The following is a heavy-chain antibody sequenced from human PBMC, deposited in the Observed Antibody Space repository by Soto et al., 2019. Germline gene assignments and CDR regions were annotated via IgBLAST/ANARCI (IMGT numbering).Heavy chain of an antibody. CDR2: INTGGSDK. CDR3: ERMPRVTTNY. Sequence: EVQLVESGGGLVQPGGSLRLTCAASGFTFTYSWMAWVRQAPGKGLEWVANINTGGSDKFYVDSVKGRFTISRDDAESSVYLQMNSLRAEDTAVYFCERMPRVTTNYWGQGALVTVSP. D-gene: IGHD4-17*01. V-gene: IGHV3-7*01. J-gene: IGHJ4*02. CDR1: GFTFTYSW.